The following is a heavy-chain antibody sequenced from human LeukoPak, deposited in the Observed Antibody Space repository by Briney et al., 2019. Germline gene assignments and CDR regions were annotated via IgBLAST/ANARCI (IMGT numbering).Heavy chain of an antibody. D-gene: IGHD3-22*01. CDR2: IYYSGST. V-gene: IGHV4-59*11. CDR3: ARGGGVTYYGSSGYLWYFDY. Sequence: PSEALSLACTVSGGSISSHYWSWIRQPPGKGLEWTGYIYYSGSTKFNPSLKSRVTISVDTSKNQFSLKLSSVTAADTAVYYCARGGGVTYYGSSGYLWYFDYWGQGTLVTVSS. J-gene: IGHJ4*02. CDR1: GGSISSHY.